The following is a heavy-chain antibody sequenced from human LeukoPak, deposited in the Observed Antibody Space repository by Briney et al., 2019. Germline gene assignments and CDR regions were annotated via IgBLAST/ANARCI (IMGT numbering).Heavy chain of an antibody. Sequence: SVKVSCKASGGTFSSYAISWVRQAPGQGLEWMGRIIPIFGTANYAQKFQGRVTITTDESTSTAYMELTSLRSGDTAVYYCARATPGGLHGYSFDYWGQGTVVTVYS. J-gene: IGHJ4*02. V-gene: IGHV1-69*05. CDR2: IIPIFGTA. CDR1: GGTFSSYA. D-gene: IGHD5-24*01. CDR3: ARATPGGLHGYSFDY.